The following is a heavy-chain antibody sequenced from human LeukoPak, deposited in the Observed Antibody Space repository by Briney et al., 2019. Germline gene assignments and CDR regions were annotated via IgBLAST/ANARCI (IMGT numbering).Heavy chain of an antibody. D-gene: IGHD3-10*01. Sequence: PGGSLRLSCAASGFTVSSSYMTWVRQAPGKGLEWVSSIYSGGTTYYADSVKGRFTISRDNAKNSLSLQMNSLNVDDTGVYFCTRDALFGSGRTHLDFWSQGTLVSVSS. CDR1: GFTVSSSY. V-gene: IGHV3-53*01. CDR2: IYSGGTT. J-gene: IGHJ4*02. CDR3: TRDALFGSGRTHLDF.